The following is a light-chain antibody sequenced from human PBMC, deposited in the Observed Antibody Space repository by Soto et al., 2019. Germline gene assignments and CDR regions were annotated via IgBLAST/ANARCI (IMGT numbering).Light chain of an antibody. J-gene: IGKJ4*01. CDR1: QSVSSY. Sequence: EIVLTQSPATLSLSPGERATLSCRASQSVSSYLAWYQQKPGQAPRLLIYDVYNRATGIPARFSGSGSGTDFTLTISRLALEDSAVYYCQHRSNWPPTFGGGTKVEIK. CDR3: QHRSNWPPT. CDR2: DVY. V-gene: IGKV3-11*01.